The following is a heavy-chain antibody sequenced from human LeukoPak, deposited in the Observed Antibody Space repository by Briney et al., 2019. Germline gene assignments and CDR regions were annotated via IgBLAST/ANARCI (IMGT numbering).Heavy chain of an antibody. Sequence: GGSLRLSCAASGFTVSSNYMSWVRQAPGKGLEWVSSISSSSSYIYYADSVKGRFTISRDNAKNSLYLQMNSLRAEDTAVYYCARGTVTVSWRTVGRWYYYGMDVWGQGTTVTVSS. CDR3: ARGTVTVSWRTVGRWYYYGMDV. CDR2: ISSSSSYI. V-gene: IGHV3-21*01. CDR1: GFTVSSNY. J-gene: IGHJ6*02. D-gene: IGHD4-17*01.